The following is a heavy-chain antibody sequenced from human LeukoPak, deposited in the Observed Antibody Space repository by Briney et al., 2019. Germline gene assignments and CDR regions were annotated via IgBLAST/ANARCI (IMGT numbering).Heavy chain of an antibody. CDR1: GYTFTSYY. J-gene: IGHJ6*03. CDR2: INPSGGST. Sequence: ASVKVSCKASGYTFTSYYMHWVRQAPGQGLEWMGIINPSGGSTSYAQKFQGRVTMTRDMSTSTVYMELSSLRSEDTAVYYCARDQQLVGSYYYYYYMDVWGKGTTVTISS. D-gene: IGHD6-13*01. CDR3: ARDQQLVGSYYYYYYMDV. V-gene: IGHV1-46*01.